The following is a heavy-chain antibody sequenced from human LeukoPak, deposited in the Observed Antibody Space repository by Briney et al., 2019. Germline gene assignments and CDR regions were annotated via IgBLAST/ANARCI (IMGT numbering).Heavy chain of an antibody. CDR3: ARGVAGMVRGVIITGFYYMDV. V-gene: IGHV4-34*01. CDR2: INHSGIT. CDR1: DGSFSGHY. D-gene: IGHD3-10*01. J-gene: IGHJ6*03. Sequence: SETLSLTCAVYDGSFSGHYWTWIRQPPGKGLEWIGEINHSGITDYNPSLKSRVTMSVDTSKNQFSLKLSSVTAADTAVYYCARGVAGMVRGVIITGFYYMDVWGKGTTVTISS.